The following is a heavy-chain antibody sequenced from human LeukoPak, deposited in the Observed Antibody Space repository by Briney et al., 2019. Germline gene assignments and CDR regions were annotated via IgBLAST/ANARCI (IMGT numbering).Heavy chain of an antibody. CDR1: GYTFTSYG. D-gene: IGHD2-2*01. V-gene: IGHV1-18*01. Sequence: ASVKVSCKASGYTFTSYGISWVRQAPGQGLEWMGWISAYNGNTNYAQKLQGRVTMTTDTSTSTAYMELRSQRSDDTAVYYCARDWGCSSTSCSVEGIYYYYMDVWGKGTTVTVSS. CDR2: ISAYNGNT. CDR3: ARDWGCSSTSCSVEGIYYYYMDV. J-gene: IGHJ6*03.